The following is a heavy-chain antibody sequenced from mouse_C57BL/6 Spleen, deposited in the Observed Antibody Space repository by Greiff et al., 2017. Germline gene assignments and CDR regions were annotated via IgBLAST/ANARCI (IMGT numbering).Heavy chain of an antibody. J-gene: IGHJ4*01. CDR3: ARCPGGDYYAMDY. Sequence: QVQLQQPGAELVMPGASVKLSCKASGYTFTSYWMHWVKQRPGQGLEWIGEIDPSDSYTNYNQKFKGKSTLTVDKSSSTAYMQLSSLTSEDSAVYYCARCPGGDYYAMDYWGQGTSVTVSS. V-gene: IGHV1-69*01. CDR2: IDPSDSYT. CDR1: GYTFTSYW.